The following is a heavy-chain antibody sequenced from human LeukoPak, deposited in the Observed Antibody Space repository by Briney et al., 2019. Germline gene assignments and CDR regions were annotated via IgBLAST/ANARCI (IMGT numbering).Heavy chain of an antibody. J-gene: IGHJ3*01. CDR1: GHTFTGCY. CDR2: MDPNSGDT. V-gene: IGHV1-2*02. D-gene: IGHD1-26*01. CDR3: VKSIVGPTGRGAFDL. Sequence: ASVMVSCKASGHTFTGCYLHRARQAPGQDLHQMRCMDPNSGDTNYAQKFQGRVTMTRDTSISTAYMDLSRLRSDDTAVYFCVKSIVGPTGRGAFDLWGQGTMVTVYS.